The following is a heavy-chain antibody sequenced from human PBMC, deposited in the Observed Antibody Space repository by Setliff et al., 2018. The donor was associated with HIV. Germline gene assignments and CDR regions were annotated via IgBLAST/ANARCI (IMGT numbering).Heavy chain of an antibody. J-gene: IGHJ6*02. CDR3: ARGHYFKDV. CDR2: ISSSSSYT. CDR1: GFTFSSYS. D-gene: IGHD3-22*01. V-gene: IGHV3-21*01. Sequence: GSLRLSCAASGFTFSSYSMNWVRQAPGKGLEWVSYISSSSSYTHYADSVKGRFTISRDNVKNSLYLQMNSLRAEDTAVYHCARGHYFKDVWGQGTTVTVSS.